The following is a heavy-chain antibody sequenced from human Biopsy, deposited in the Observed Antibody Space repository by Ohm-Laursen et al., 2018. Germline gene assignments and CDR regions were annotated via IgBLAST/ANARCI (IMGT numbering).Heavy chain of an antibody. V-gene: IGHV1-69*06. D-gene: IGHD3-9*01. Sequence: SSVKVSCNAPGGTFSNYGVNWVRQAPGQGLEWLGGNIPILGTGNYAQKFQDRVTVAADTSTSTATMELRSLRSDDTAVYYCATKLTGYFHHWGQGTLVIGSS. J-gene: IGHJ1*01. CDR3: ATKLTGYFHH. CDR2: NIPILGTG. CDR1: GGTFSNYG.